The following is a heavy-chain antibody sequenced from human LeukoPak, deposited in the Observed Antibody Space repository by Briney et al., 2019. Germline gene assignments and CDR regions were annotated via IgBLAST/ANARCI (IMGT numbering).Heavy chain of an antibody. CDR1: GFTFCSYS. J-gene: IGHJ6*03. D-gene: IGHD5-18*01. CDR2: SSSSSSYI. Sequence: GGSLRVSCATSGFTFCSYSVNWVRPEPGEGLGWVSYSSSSSSYIYYADSVKGRFTNSRDNAKNSLYLQMNSLRAEDTAVYYCARVELWLNYYYYMDVWGKGTTVTVSS. CDR3: ARVELWLNYYYYMDV. V-gene: IGHV3-21*06.